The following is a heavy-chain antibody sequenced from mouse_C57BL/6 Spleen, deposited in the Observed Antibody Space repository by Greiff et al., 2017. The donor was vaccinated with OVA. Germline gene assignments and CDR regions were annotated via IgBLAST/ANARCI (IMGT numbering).Heavy chain of an antibody. CDR2: ISSGSSTI. D-gene: IGHD4-1*01. V-gene: IGHV5-17*01. CDR1: GFTFSDYG. J-gene: IGHJ2*01. Sequence: DVMLVESGGGLVKPGGSLKLSCAASGFTFSDYGMHWVRQAPEKGLEWVAYISSGSSTIYYADTVKGRFTISREHAKNTLFLQMTSLRSEDTAMYYYARELGGLDYWGQGTTLTVSS. CDR3: ARELGGLDY.